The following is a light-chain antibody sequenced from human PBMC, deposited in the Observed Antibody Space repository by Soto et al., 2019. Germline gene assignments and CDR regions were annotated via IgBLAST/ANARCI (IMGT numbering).Light chain of an antibody. CDR2: EVN. V-gene: IGLV2-14*01. CDR3: SLYTSSSTLYV. J-gene: IGLJ1*01. Sequence: QSVLTQPASVSGSPRQSITISCTGASSDVGGYTYVSWYQQHPGKAPKLMIYEVNNRPSGVSNRFSGSKSGNTASLTISGLQAEDEADYYCSLYTSSSTLYVYGSGTKVTVL. CDR1: SSDVGGYTY.